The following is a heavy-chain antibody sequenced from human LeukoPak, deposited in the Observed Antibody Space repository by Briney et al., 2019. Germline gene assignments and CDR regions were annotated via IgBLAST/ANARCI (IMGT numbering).Heavy chain of an antibody. CDR2: IYYSGST. V-gene: IGHV4-59*01. CDR1: GGSIISYY. CDR3: AGTYYYDSSGYFDY. D-gene: IGHD3-22*01. J-gene: IGHJ4*02. Sequence: PSETLSLTCTVSGGSIISYYWSWIRQPPGKGLEWIGYIYYSGSTNYIPSLKSRVTISVGTSKNQFSLKLSSVTAADTAVYYCAGTYYYDSSGYFDYWGQGTLVTVSS.